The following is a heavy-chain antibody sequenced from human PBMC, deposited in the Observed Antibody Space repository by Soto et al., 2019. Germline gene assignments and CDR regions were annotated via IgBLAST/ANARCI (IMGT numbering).Heavy chain of an antibody. CDR3: ARAGRYDSFAF. D-gene: IGHD6-19*01. CDR1: SXPDSYGRYS. V-gene: IGHV4-30-2*06. CDR2: ISHLETT. Sequence: TVSLICRVSSXPDSYGRYSCSWIRQSPGKGLEWLCYISHLETTYYNPSFKSRLSLSIDRTRNHLSLSLSSMTAADTAVYYCARAGRYDSFAFWGQGTQATVSS. J-gene: IGHJ4*02.